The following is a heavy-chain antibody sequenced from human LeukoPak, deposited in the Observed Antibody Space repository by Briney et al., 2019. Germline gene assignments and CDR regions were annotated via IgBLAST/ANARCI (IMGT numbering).Heavy chain of an antibody. CDR2: IWYDGSNN. CDR1: GFTFSNYG. CDR3: ARGDYGYFNGMYV. J-gene: IGHJ6*02. V-gene: IGHV3-33*01. Sequence: PGGSLRLSCAASGFTFSNYGMHWVLQAPGKGLEWVAVIWYDGSNNYYADSVKGRFTISRDNSKNTLYLQMSSLRVEDTAVCYCARGDYGYFNGMYVWGQGTTVTVS.